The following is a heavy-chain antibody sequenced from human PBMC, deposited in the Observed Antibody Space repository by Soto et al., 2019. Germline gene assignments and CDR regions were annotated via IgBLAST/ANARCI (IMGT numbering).Heavy chain of an antibody. D-gene: IGHD6-19*01. Sequence: QVQLQESGPGLVIPSQTLTLTCAVSGASIDNNGYSWTWIRQHPGRGLEWIGTNNNRGDTHYNPSLKSRLTISLDTSQNHFSLRLNAVTAAHTATYYCARGGSGWKALNWFDPWGQGIMVTVSS. CDR1: GASIDNNGYS. J-gene: IGHJ5*02. CDR2: NNNRGDT. CDR3: ARGGSGWKALNWFDP. V-gene: IGHV4-31*11.